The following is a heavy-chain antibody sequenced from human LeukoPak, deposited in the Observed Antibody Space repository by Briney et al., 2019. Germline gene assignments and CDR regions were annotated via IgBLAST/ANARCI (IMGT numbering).Heavy chain of an antibody. CDR1: GGSFSGYY. Sequence: SETLSLTCAVYGGSFSGYYWSWIRQRPGKGLEGIGEINHSGSTNYNPSLKSRVTISVDTSKNQFSLKLSSVTAADTAVYYCARGGYYDSSGYPIYYFDYWGQGTLVTVSS. D-gene: IGHD3-22*01. CDR2: INHSGST. CDR3: ARGGYYDSSGYPIYYFDY. V-gene: IGHV4-34*01. J-gene: IGHJ4*02.